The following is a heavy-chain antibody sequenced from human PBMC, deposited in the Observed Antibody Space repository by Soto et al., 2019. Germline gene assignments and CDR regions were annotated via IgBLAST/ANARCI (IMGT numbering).Heavy chain of an antibody. Sequence: GGSLTLSCQASCLKFNNNAMKCVRQAPGKGLEWVATISNTGGSTYYADSVKGRFTISRDNSKNTLYLQMNSLRVEDTAVYYCAKDRLAGNFDYWGQGTQVTVSS. J-gene: IGHJ4*02. CDR3: AKDRLAGNFDY. CDR1: CLKFNNNA. CDR2: ISNTGGST. V-gene: IGHV3-23*01.